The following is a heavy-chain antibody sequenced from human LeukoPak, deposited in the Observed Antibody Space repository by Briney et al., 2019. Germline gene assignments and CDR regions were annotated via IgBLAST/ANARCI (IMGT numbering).Heavy chain of an antibody. CDR2: FDPEDGET. CDR1: GYTLTELS. J-gene: IGHJ2*01. Sequence: ASVKVSCKVSGYTLTELSMHWVRQAPGKGLEWMGGFDPEDGETIYAQKFQGRVTMTEDTSTDTAYMELSSLRSEDTAVYYCATDRQRTAGDFWSGYPSWYFDLWGRGTLVTVSS. CDR3: ATDRQRTAGDFWSGYPSWYFDL. V-gene: IGHV1-24*01. D-gene: IGHD3-3*01.